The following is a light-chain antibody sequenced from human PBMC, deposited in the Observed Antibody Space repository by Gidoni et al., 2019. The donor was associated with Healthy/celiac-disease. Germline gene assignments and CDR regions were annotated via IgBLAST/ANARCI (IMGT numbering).Light chain of an antibody. CDR1: SSDVGGYNY. CDR2: DVS. J-gene: IGLJ1*01. CDR3: SSYTSSSTPLYV. Sequence: QSALTQPASVSGSPGQSHTISCTGTSSDVGGYNYVSWSQQPPGKAPKLMIYDVSNRPSGVSNRFSGSKSGNTASLTISGLQAEDEADYYCSSYTSSSTPLYVFGTGTKVTVL. V-gene: IGLV2-14*01.